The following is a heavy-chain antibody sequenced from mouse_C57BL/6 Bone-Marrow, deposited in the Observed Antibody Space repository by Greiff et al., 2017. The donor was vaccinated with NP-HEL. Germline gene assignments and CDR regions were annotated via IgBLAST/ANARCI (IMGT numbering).Heavy chain of an antibody. V-gene: IGHV6-6*01. D-gene: IGHD1-1*01. CDR1: GFTFSDAW. Sequence: VQLKESGGGLVQPGGSMKLSCAASGFTFSDAWMDWVRQSPEKGLEWVAEIRNKANNHATSYAESVKGRFTISRDDSKSSVYLQMNSLRAEDTGIYYCTRTDYYGSSYWYFDVWGTGTTVTVSS. J-gene: IGHJ1*03. CDR2: IRNKANNHAT. CDR3: TRTDYYGSSYWYFDV.